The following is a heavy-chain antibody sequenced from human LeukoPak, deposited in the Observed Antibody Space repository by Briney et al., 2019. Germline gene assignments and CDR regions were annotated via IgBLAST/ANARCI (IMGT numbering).Heavy chain of an antibody. Sequence: SETLSLTCTVSGGSISSGGYYWSWIRQHPGTGLEWIGYIYYSGSTYYNPSLKSRVTISVDTSKNQFSLKLSSVTAADTVVYYCARLDFWSGYSHDYWGQGTLVTVSS. CDR2: IYYSGST. CDR1: GGSISSGGYY. V-gene: IGHV4-31*03. J-gene: IGHJ4*02. D-gene: IGHD3-3*01. CDR3: ARLDFWSGYSHDY.